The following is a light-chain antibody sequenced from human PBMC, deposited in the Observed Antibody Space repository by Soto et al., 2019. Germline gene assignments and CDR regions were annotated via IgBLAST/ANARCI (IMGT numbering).Light chain of an antibody. CDR3: QQYGDSPMYT. J-gene: IGKJ2*01. CDR1: QSVSSSH. V-gene: IGKV3-20*01. Sequence: EIVLTQSPGTLSSSPGERATLSCRASQSVSSSHLAWYQQKPGQAPRLLIYGASSRATGIPDRFSGSGSGTDFTLTISRLEPEDLAVYFCQQYGDSPMYTFGQGTKLEI. CDR2: GAS.